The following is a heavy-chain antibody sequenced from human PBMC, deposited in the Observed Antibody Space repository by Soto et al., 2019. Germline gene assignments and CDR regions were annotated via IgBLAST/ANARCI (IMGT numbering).Heavy chain of an antibody. CDR1: GFTFSSYA. Sequence: EVQLVESGGGLVQPGGSLRLSCSASGFTFSSYAMHWVRQAPGKGLEYVSAISSNGGSTYYADSVKGRFTISRDNSKNTLYLQMSSLRAEDTAVYYCVKPLGTVKGLNWFDPWGQGTLVTVSS. D-gene: IGHD1-1*01. V-gene: IGHV3-64D*06. CDR2: ISSNGGST. J-gene: IGHJ5*02. CDR3: VKPLGTVKGLNWFDP.